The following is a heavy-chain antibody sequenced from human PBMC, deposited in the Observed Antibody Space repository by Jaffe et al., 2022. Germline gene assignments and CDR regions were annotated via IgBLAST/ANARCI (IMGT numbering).Heavy chain of an antibody. CDR3: ARNHRFSAFDI. CDR1: GGSFSGYY. D-gene: IGHD3-3*01. V-gene: IGHV4-34*01. Sequence: QVQLQQWGAGLLKPSETLSLTCAVYGGSFSGYYWSWIRQPPGKGLEWIGEINHSGSTNYNPSLKSRVTISVDTSKNQFSLKLSSVTAADTAVYYCARNHRFSAFDIWGQGTMVTVSS. J-gene: IGHJ3*02. CDR2: INHSGST.